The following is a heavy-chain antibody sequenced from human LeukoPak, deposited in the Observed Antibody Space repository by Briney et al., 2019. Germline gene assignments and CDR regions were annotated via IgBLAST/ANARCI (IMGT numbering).Heavy chain of an antibody. CDR2: INPNSGGT. J-gene: IGHJ4*02. V-gene: IGHV1-2*02. CDR1: GYTFTGYY. Sequence: ASVTVSCTAYGYTFTGYYMHWVRQAPGQGLEWMGWINPNSGGTNYAQKFQGRVTMTRDTSISTAYMELSRLRSDDTAVYYCARVMGVYFDYWGQGTLVTVSS. CDR3: ARVMGVYFDY. D-gene: IGHD2-8*01.